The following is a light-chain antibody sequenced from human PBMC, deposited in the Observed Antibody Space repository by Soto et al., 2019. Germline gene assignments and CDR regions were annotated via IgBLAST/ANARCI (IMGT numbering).Light chain of an antibody. V-gene: IGLV2-14*01. J-gene: IGLJ1*01. CDR2: AVT. CDR3: ISLTTSGTHV. Sequence: QSVLTQPGSVSGSPGQSLTISCTATSTDVGYYYYVSWLQKQPDTAPTVIISAVTDRPSGVSNRFSGSKSGNTASLTISGLQAEDEAHYYCISLTTSGTHVFGTGTKATVL. CDR1: STDVGYYYY.